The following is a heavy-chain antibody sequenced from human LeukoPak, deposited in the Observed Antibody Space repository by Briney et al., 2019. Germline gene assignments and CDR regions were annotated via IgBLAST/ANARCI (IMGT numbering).Heavy chain of an antibody. Sequence: GGSLRLSCAASGFTFSSYAMSWVRQAPGQGLEWVSRFSDSGFNTYYADSVKGRFTISRDNSENTLYLQMNSLRAEDTAVYYCGGSYCGGPLCYAHFWGHGTPVTVSS. CDR1: GFTFSSYA. CDR2: FSDSGFNT. J-gene: IGHJ4*01. D-gene: IGHD2-21*01. CDR3: GGSYCGGPLCYAHF. V-gene: IGHV3-23*01.